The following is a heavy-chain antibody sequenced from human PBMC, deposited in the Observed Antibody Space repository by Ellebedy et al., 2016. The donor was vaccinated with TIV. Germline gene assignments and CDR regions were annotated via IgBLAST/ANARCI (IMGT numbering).Heavy chain of an antibody. CDR1: GFTFSTYS. D-gene: IGHD2-8*01. Sequence: PGGSLRLSCAASGFTFSTYSMNWVRQAPGKGLEWVSYISGSGNTKYYTDSVKGRFTISRDNAKNSLYLHMNSLRAEDTAVYYCARVRSVYYYMDVWGKGTTVTVSS. J-gene: IGHJ6*03. CDR2: ISGSGNTK. V-gene: IGHV3-48*04. CDR3: ARVRSVYYYMDV.